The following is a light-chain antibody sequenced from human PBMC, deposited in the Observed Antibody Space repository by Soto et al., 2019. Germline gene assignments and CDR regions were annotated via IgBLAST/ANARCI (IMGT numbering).Light chain of an antibody. CDR1: QSISSW. CDR3: QQYNSYPWT. CDR2: DAS. V-gene: IGKV1-5*01. Sequence: DIPMTQSPSTLSASVGDRVTITCRASQSISSWLAWYQQKPGKAPKLLIYDASSLESGVPSRFSGSGSGTEFTLTISSLQPDDFATYYCQQYNSYPWTFGQGPRWKSN. J-gene: IGKJ1*01.